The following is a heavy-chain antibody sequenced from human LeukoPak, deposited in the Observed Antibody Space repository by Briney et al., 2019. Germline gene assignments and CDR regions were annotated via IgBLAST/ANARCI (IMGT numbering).Heavy chain of an antibody. Sequence: SETLSLTCAVSGDSISSYYWSWIRQPPGKGLEWIGYIYTSGGTNYIPSLKGRVTISIDTSKNQSSLKLSSVTAADSAVYYCARLTRLSTSPDRYYLDYWGQGTLVTVSS. CDR2: IYTSGGT. J-gene: IGHJ4*02. CDR3: ARLTRLSTSPDRYYLDY. D-gene: IGHD6-6*01. CDR1: GDSISSYY. V-gene: IGHV4-4*09.